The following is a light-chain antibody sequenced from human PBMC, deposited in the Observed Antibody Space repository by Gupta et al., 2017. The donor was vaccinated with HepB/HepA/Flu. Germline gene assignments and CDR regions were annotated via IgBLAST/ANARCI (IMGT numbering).Light chain of an antibody. CDR1: QSISSW. J-gene: IGKJ1*01. V-gene: IGKV1-5*03. Sequence: DNQMTQSPSTLSASVGDRVTITCRASQSISSWLAWNQQKPGKAPKLLIYKASSLESGVPSRFSGSGSGTEFTLTISSLQPDDFATYYCQQDNSYSWTFGQGTKVEIK. CDR3: QQDNSYSWT. CDR2: KAS.